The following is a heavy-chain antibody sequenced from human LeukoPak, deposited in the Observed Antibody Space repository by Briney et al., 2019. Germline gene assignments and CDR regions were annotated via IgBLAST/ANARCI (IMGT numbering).Heavy chain of an antibody. CDR1: GFTFNSYW. Sequence: QAGGSLRLSCAASGFTFNSYWMNWVRQAPGKGLEWVANIKRDGSEKYYVDSVKGQFTISRDNAKNSLDLQMNSLRVEDTAVYYCARLGPASSGWPESFDYWGQGTLVTVSS. D-gene: IGHD6-19*01. V-gene: IGHV3-7*03. J-gene: IGHJ4*02. CDR2: IKRDGSEK. CDR3: ARLGPASSGWPESFDY.